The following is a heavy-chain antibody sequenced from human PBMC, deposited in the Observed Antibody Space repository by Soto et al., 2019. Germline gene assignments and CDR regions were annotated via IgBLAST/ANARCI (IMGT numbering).Heavy chain of an antibody. CDR3: ARWSYLDY. D-gene: IGHD3-3*01. CDR2: SSGSDGKT. J-gene: IGHJ4*02. V-gene: IGHV3-23*01. Sequence: GGSLRLSCAASGFCFGSYALSWVRQAPGEGLEWVSTSSGSDGKTFYADSVKGRFPISTATSHSTLSLQMNSLRADDTARSYCARWSYLDYCGQGTRVSVSS. CDR1: GFCFGSYA.